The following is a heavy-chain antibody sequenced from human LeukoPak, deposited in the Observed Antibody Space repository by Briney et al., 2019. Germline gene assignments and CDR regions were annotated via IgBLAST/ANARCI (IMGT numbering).Heavy chain of an antibody. V-gene: IGHV3-21*01. CDR1: GFTFSSYS. CDR3: AREVYSSSSGVNY. J-gene: IGHJ4*02. Sequence: PGGSLRLSCAASGFTFSSYSMNWVRQAPGKGLEWVSSISSSSSYIYYADSVKGRFTISRDNAKNSLYLQMNSLRAEDTAVYYCAREVYSSSSGVNYWGQGTLVTVSS. D-gene: IGHD6-6*01. CDR2: ISSSSSYI.